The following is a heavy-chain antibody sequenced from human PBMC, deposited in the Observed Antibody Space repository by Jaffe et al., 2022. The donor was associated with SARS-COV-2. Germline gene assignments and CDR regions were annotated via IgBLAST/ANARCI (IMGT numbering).Heavy chain of an antibody. CDR3: ARGRRISGYDPPSKDAFDI. V-gene: IGHV3-21*01. CDR2: ISSSSSYI. CDR1: GFTFSSYS. J-gene: IGHJ3*02. D-gene: IGHD5-12*01. Sequence: EVQLVESGGGLVKPGGSLRLSCAASGFTFSSYSMNWVRQAPGKGLEWVSSISSSSSYIYYADSVKGRFTISRDNAKNSLYLQMNSLRAEDTAVYYCARGRRISGYDPPSKDAFDIWGQGTMVTVSS.